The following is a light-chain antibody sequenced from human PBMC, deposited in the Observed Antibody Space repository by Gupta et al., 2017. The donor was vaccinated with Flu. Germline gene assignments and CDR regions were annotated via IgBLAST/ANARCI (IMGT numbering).Light chain of an antibody. CDR2: GKN. Sequence: SSVLTPDSAVSVALGQTVRITCQGDSLRSYYASWYQQKPGQAPVLVIYGKNNRPSGNPNRFSGSSSGNTASLTISGAQAEDEADYYCNSRDSSGNPVVFGGGTKLTVL. CDR3: NSRDSSGNPVV. J-gene: IGLJ2*01. CDR1: SLRSYY. V-gene: IGLV3-19*01.